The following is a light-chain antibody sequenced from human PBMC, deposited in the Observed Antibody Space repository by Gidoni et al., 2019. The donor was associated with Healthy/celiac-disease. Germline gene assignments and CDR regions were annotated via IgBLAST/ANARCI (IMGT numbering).Light chain of an antibody. Sequence: EIVMTQSPATLSVSPGERATLPCRASQSVSSTVAWYQQKPGQAPRLLIYGASTRATGIPARFSVSGSGTEFTLTISSLQSEDFAVYYCQQYNNWPPYTFGQGTKLEIK. CDR3: QQYNNWPPYT. V-gene: IGKV3-15*01. CDR1: QSVSST. CDR2: GAS. J-gene: IGKJ2*01.